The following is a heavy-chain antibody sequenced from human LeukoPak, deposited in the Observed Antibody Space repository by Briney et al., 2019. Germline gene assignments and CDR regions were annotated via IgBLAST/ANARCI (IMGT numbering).Heavy chain of an antibody. V-gene: IGHV1-2*02. D-gene: IGHD3-10*01. CDR3: ASRSASGNWFLEY. Sequence: GASVKVSCKASGYTFSGQYRHWVRQAPGQGLEWMGWVNPHTGDTNYAQKFQGRLTMTSDMSTSTDYMELTRLTSDDTAVYYCASRSASGNWFLEYWGQGTLVTVSS. J-gene: IGHJ4*02. CDR2: VNPHTGDT. CDR1: GYTFSGQY.